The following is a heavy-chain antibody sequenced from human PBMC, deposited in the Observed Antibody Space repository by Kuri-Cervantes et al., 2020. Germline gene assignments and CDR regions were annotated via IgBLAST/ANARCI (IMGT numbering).Heavy chain of an antibody. CDR2: IYYSGST. V-gene: IGHV4-59*01. Sequence: SETLSLTCTVSGGSISSYYWSWIRQPPGKGLEWIGYIYYSGSTNYNPSLKSRVTISVDTSKNQFSLKLSSVTAADTAVYYCARLMGSGYPDYWGQGTLVTASS. D-gene: IGHD3-22*01. CDR1: GGSISSYY. J-gene: IGHJ4*02. CDR3: ARLMGSGYPDY.